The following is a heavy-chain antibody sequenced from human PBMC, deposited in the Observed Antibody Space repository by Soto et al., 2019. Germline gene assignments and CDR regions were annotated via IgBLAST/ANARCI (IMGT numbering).Heavy chain of an antibody. D-gene: IGHD3-9*01. V-gene: IGHV1-8*01. CDR2: MNPNSGNT. CDR1: GYTFTSYD. Sequence: QVQLVQSGAEVKKPGASVKVSYKASGYTFTSYDINWVRQATGQGLEWMGWMNPNSGNTGYAQKFQGRVTMTTNTSITTAYMELSSLRSEDTAVYYCARGDNFYYGMDVWGQGTTVTVSS. CDR3: ARGDNFYYGMDV. J-gene: IGHJ6*02.